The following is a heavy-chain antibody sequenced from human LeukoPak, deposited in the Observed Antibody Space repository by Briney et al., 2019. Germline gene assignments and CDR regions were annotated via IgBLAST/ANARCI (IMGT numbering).Heavy chain of an antibody. V-gene: IGHV4-39*07. CDR2: IYYSGST. CDR3: ARGGYSSGWYPPYYYYYMDV. D-gene: IGHD6-19*01. J-gene: IGHJ6*03. Sequence: PSETLSLTCTVSGGSISSSSYYWGWIRQPPGKGLEWIGSIYYSGSTYYNPSLKSRVTISVDTSKNQFSLKLSSVTAADTAVYYCARGGYSSGWYPPYYYYYMDVWGKGTTVTVSS. CDR1: GGSISSSSYY.